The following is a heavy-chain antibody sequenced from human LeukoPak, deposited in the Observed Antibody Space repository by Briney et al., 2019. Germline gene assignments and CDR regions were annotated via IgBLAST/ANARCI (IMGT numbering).Heavy chain of an antibody. CDR2: INPNSGGT. Sequence: ASVKVSCKASGCTFTGYYMHWVRQAPGQGLEWMGWINPNSGGTNYAQKFQGRVTMTRDTSISTAYMELSRLRSDDTAVYYCARVRCSGGSCYSDYWGQGTLVTVSS. CDR3: ARVRCSGGSCYSDY. D-gene: IGHD2-15*01. J-gene: IGHJ4*02. CDR1: GCTFTGYY. V-gene: IGHV1-2*02.